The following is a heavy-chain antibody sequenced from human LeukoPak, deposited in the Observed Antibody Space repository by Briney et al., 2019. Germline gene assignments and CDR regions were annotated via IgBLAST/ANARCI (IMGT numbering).Heavy chain of an antibody. CDR3: ASMVRGAPPDY. CDR1: GGSISSGGYY. Sequence: PSETLSLTCTVSGGSISSGGYYWSWIRQHTGKGLEWIGYIYYSGSTYYNPSLKSRVTISVDTSKNQFSLKLSSVTAADTAVYYCASMVRGAPPDYWGQGTLVTVSS. CDR2: IYYSGST. D-gene: IGHD3-10*01. V-gene: IGHV4-31*03. J-gene: IGHJ4*02.